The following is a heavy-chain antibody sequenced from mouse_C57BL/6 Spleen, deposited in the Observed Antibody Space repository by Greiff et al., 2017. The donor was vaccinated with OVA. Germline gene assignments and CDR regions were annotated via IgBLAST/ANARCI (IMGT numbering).Heavy chain of an antibody. D-gene: IGHD2-4*01. CDR3: ARRDYDGAWFAY. CDR1: GFSLTSYG. V-gene: IGHV2-2*01. CDR2: LWSGGST. J-gene: IGHJ3*01. Sequence: QVQLQQSGPGLVQPSQSLSITCTVSGFSLTSYGVHWVRQSPGKGLEWLGVLWSGGSTDYNAAFISRLSISKDNSKSQVFFKMNSLQADDTAIYYCARRDYDGAWFAYWGQGTLVTVSA.